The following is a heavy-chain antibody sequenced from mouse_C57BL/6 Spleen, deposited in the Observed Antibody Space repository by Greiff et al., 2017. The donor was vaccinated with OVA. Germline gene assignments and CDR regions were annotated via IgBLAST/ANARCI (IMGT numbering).Heavy chain of an antibody. V-gene: IGHV1-81*01. CDR2: IYPRSGNT. CDR1: GYTFTSYG. Sequence: VQLQQSGAELARPGASVKLSCKASGYTFTSYGISWVKQRTGQGLEWIGEIYPRSGNTYYNEKFKGKATLTADKSSSTAYMELRSLTSEDSAVYFCAREYYGSSYYFDYWGQGTTRTVSS. D-gene: IGHD1-1*01. CDR3: AREYYGSSYYFDY. J-gene: IGHJ2*01.